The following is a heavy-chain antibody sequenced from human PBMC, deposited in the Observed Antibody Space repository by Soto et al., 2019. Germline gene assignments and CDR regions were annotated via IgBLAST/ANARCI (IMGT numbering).Heavy chain of an antibody. D-gene: IGHD6-6*01. CDR1: GFTFRSYD. J-gene: IGHJ4*02. CDR2: RSGSGGST. Sequence: GGYVRLSCAASGFTFRSYDMSWVRQAPGRGLEWVAARSGSGGSTYYADSGKGRLTISRDKSKHTLYLQMNRLRAEDTAVYYCAKVPDAAQDQPLDYWGQGTMVTVSS. V-gene: IGHV3-23*01. CDR3: AKVPDAAQDQPLDY.